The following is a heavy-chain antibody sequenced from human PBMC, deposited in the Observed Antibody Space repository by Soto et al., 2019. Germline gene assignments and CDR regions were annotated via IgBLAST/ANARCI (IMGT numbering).Heavy chain of an antibody. V-gene: IGHV3-15*01. CDR3: TTVGLWMVRGVNY. D-gene: IGHD3-10*01. CDR1: GFTFSNSW. CDR2: IKSKTDGGTT. Sequence: EVQLVESGGGLVKPGGSLRLSCAASGFTFSNSWMSWVRQAPGKGLEWVGRIKSKTDGGTTVYAAPVKGRFTISRDDSKNTLYLQMNSLKTEDTAVYYCTTVGLWMVRGVNYWGQGTLVTVSS. J-gene: IGHJ4*02.